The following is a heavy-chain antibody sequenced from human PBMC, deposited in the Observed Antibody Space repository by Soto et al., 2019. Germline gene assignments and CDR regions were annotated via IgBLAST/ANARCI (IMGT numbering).Heavy chain of an antibody. CDR3: ARDRPGDEGDGFDI. Sequence: EVQLVETGGGLIQPGGSLRLSCAASGLTVSSNYMNWVRQAPGKGLEWVSVLYSGGSTHYAGSVKGRFIISRDNPKNTLYLPMNSLRVEDTAVYYCARDRPGDEGDGFDIWGHGTMVTVSS. V-gene: IGHV3-53*02. CDR2: LYSGGST. D-gene: IGHD3-10*01. J-gene: IGHJ3*02. CDR1: GLTVSSNY.